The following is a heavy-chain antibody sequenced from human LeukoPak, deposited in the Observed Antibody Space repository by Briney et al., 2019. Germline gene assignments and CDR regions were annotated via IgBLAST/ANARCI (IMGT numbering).Heavy chain of an antibody. J-gene: IGHJ4*02. V-gene: IGHV3-23*01. CDR2: IGHTLGST. Sequence: GGSLRLSCAPSGFTVSAYAMSWVRQAPGKGLEWVSSIGHTLGSTYYTESVKGRFIISRDSSKNTIFLRMNSLRADDTAVYYCAKDPFYYGTGGPTWGQGTLVTVSS. D-gene: IGHD3-10*01. CDR1: GFTVSAYA. CDR3: AKDPFYYGTGGPT.